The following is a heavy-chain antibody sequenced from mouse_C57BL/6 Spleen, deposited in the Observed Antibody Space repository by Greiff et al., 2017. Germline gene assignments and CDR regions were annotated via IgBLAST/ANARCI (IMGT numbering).Heavy chain of an antibody. J-gene: IGHJ2*01. Sequence: QVQLKQSGAELVKPGASVKISCKASGYAFSSYWMNWVKQRPGKGLEWIGQIYPGDGDTNYNGKFKGKATLTADKSSSTAYMQLSSLTSEDSAVYFCARWGITTVVAGGIDYWGQGTTLTVSS. V-gene: IGHV1-80*01. CDR1: GYAFSSYW. CDR3: ARWGITTVVAGGIDY. D-gene: IGHD1-1*01. CDR2: IYPGDGDT.